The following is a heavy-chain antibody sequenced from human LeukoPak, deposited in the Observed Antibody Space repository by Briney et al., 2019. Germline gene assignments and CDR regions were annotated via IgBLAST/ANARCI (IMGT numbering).Heavy chain of an antibody. V-gene: IGHV5-51*01. CDR1: GYSFTSYW. J-gene: IGHJ3*02. CDR3: ARRYYGSGSYYAFDI. CDR2: IYPGDSDT. Sequence: GESLKVSCKGSGYSFTSYWIGWVRQMPGKGLEWMGIIYPGDSDTRYSPSFQGQVTISADKSISTAYLQWSSLKASDTAMYYCARRYYGSGSYYAFDIWGQGTMVTVSS. D-gene: IGHD3-10*01.